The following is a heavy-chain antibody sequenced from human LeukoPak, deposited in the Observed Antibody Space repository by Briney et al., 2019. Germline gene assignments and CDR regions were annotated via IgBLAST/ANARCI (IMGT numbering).Heavy chain of an antibody. D-gene: IGHD5-18*01. CDR3: AKDAYSGFSSSYNMDS. Sequence: ASVKVSCKASGYTVTGHYLHWVRQAPGQGLEWMGWINPNSGVTNYAQKFQGRVTMTRDTSINTAYMELHSLTSDDTAMYYCAKDAYSGFSSSYNMDSWGQGTLVSVSS. CDR2: INPNSGVT. V-gene: IGHV1-2*02. J-gene: IGHJ4*02. CDR1: GYTVTGHY.